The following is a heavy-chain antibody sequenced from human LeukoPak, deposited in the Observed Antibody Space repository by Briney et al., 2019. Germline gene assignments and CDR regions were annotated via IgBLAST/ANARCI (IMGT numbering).Heavy chain of an antibody. CDR2: IIPIFGTA. CDR3: ARERSGTGPMDY. D-gene: IGHD1-26*01. CDR1: GGTFSSYA. J-gene: IGHJ4*02. Sequence: SVKVSCKASGGTFSSYAISWVRQAPGQGLEWMGGIIPIFGTANYAQKFQGRVTITADESTSTAYMELSSLRSEDTAVYYCARERSGTGPMDYWGQGTLVTVSS. V-gene: IGHV1-69*13.